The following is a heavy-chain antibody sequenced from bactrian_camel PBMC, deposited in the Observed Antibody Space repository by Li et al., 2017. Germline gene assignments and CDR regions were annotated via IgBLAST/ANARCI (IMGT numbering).Heavy chain of an antibody. Sequence: LQLVESGGGSVQAGGSLRLSCVASGDTFSRYYMAWFRQAPGKEREGVARITEGGRNPYYVDSVKGRFIVSRDNDKSKTTLYLEMNSLKSEDTALYYCVMASGGWFGFWDYWGQGTQVTVS. CDR3: VMASGGWFGFWDY. CDR2: ITEGGRNP. J-gene: IGHJ4*01. V-gene: IGHV3S28*01. D-gene: IGHD1*01. CDR1: GDTFSRYY.